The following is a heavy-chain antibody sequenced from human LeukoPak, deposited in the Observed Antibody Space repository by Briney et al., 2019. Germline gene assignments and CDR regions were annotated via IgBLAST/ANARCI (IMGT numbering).Heavy chain of an antibody. D-gene: IGHD3-3*01. CDR1: GGSISNRNYY. Sequence: KASETLSLTCTVSGGSISNRNYYWAWIRQPPGKGLEWIGNIYYSGSTYYNPSLKSRVTISVDTSKNQFSLKLSSVTAADTAVYYCARVVYVLNVYDFWSGYSYYFDYWGQGTLVTVSS. J-gene: IGHJ4*02. V-gene: IGHV4-39*07. CDR2: IYYSGST. CDR3: ARVVYVLNVYDFWSGYSYYFDY.